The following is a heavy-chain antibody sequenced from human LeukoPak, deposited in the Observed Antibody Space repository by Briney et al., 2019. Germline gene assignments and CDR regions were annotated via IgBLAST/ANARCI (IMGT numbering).Heavy chain of an antibody. D-gene: IGHD6-13*01. CDR3: ARVYSSSWYPGYYYMDV. J-gene: IGHJ6*03. Sequence: PGGSLRLSCAASGFTFSSYSMNWVRQAPGKGLEWVSSISSSSSYIYYADSVKGRFTISRDNAKNSLYLQMNSLRAEDTAAYYCARVYSSSWYPGYYYMDVWGKGTTVTVPS. CDR2: ISSSSSYI. CDR1: GFTFSSYS. V-gene: IGHV3-21*01.